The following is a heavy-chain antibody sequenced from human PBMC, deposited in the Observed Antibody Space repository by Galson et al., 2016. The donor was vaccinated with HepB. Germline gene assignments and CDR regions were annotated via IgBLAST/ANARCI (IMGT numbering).Heavy chain of an antibody. CDR1: GYSFTNYQ. Sequence: SVKVSCKGSGYSFTNYQINWVRQATGQGPEWLGWMNPNSGNTLYAQKFWGRVTMTSDTSISTACMELSSLTSEDTAIYYCARGVGCYGDRCTYTGMDVWGQGTTVTVSS. J-gene: IGHJ6*02. CDR3: ARGVGCYGDRCTYTGMDV. CDR2: MNPNSGNT. V-gene: IGHV1-8*02. D-gene: IGHD2-21*02.